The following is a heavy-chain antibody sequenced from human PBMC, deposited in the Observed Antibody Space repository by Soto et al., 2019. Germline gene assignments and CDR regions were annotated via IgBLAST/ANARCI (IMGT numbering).Heavy chain of an antibody. CDR2: IIPVFGTT. Sequence: QVHVVQSGAEVKKPGSSVKVTCKAFGGTFNSFGINWVRQAPRQGLEWMGGIIPVFGTTKYAQKFRDRVTLVADGSTSTSYMELSSLTSDEKAVYYCAIEVWGRGGYYLDSWGQGTLVTVSS. V-gene: IGHV1-69*01. D-gene: IGHD7-27*01. CDR3: AIEVWGRGGYYLDS. CDR1: GGTFNSFG. J-gene: IGHJ4*02.